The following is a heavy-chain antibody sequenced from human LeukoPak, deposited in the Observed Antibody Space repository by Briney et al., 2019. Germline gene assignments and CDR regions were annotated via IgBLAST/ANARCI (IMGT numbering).Heavy chain of an antibody. Sequence: GGSLRLSCAASGFTFDDYAMHWVRQAPGKGLEWVSGISWNSGSIGYADSVKGRFTISRDNAKNSLYLQMNSLRAEDTAVYYCARDGGGKREDYWGQGTLVTVSS. CDR3: ARDGGGKREDY. V-gene: IGHV3-9*01. D-gene: IGHD3-16*01. J-gene: IGHJ4*02. CDR2: ISWNSGSI. CDR1: GFTFDDYA.